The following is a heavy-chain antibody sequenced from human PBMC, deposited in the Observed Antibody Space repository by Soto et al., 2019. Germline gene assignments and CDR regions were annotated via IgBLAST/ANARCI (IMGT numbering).Heavy chain of an antibody. Sequence: SETLSLTCTVSGGSISSYYWSWIRQPPGKGLEWIGYIYYSGSTNYNPSLKSRVTISVDTSKNQFSLKLSSVTAADTAVYYCARLGYGDYRFDYWGQGTLVTVSS. CDR2: IYYSGST. CDR1: GGSISSYY. CDR3: ARLGYGDYRFDY. J-gene: IGHJ4*02. V-gene: IGHV4-59*08. D-gene: IGHD4-17*01.